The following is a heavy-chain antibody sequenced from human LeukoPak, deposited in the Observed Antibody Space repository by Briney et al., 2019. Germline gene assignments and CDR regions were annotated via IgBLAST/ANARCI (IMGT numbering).Heavy chain of an antibody. CDR1: GGSFSGYY. V-gene: IGHV4-34*01. D-gene: IGHD2-15*01. Sequence: SEILSLTCAVYGGSFSGYYWSWIRQPPGKGLEWIGEINHSGSTNYNPSLKSRVTISVDTSKNQFSLKLSYVTAADTAVYYCARDYCSGGSCYPLNWFDPWGQGTLVTVSS. CDR3: ARDYCSGGSCYPLNWFDP. J-gene: IGHJ5*02. CDR2: INHSGST.